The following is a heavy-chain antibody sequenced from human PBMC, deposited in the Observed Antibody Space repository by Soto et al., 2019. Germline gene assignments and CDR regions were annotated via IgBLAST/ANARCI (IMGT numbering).Heavy chain of an antibody. D-gene: IGHD1-26*01. CDR2: ISYDGSKK. J-gene: IGHJ4*02. CDR3: AKVGDAYNSFFDY. Sequence: GGSLRLSCAASGFTFRRNNMNWVRQAPGKGLEWVAVISYDGSKKYYADSVKGRFTISRDNSKNTLYLQMNSLRVEDTAVYYCAKVGDAYNSFFDYWGQGTLVTVSS. CDR1: GFTFRRNN. V-gene: IGHV3-30*18.